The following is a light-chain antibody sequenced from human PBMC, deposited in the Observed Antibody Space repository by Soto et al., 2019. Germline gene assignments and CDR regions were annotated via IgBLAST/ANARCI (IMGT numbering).Light chain of an antibody. CDR1: QSVSSY. V-gene: IGKV3-11*01. Sequence: EIVLTQAPATLSLSPGERATLSCRASQSVSSYLAWYQQKPGQAPRLLIYDASNRATGIPARFSGSGSVTDLTLTISSLEPEDFAVYYCQQRSNWPYTFGQGTKLEIK. J-gene: IGKJ2*01. CDR2: DAS. CDR3: QQRSNWPYT.